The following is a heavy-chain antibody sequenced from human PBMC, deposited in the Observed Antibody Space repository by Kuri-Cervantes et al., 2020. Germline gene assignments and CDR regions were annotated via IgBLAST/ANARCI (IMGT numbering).Heavy chain of an antibody. D-gene: IGHD3-16*01. Sequence: ASVKVSCKASGYTFTGYYMHWVRQAPGQGLEWMGWISAYNGNTNYAQNVQGRVIMTTDTSTSTVYMELRSLRSDDTAVYFCARDYPGDHDAFDIWGQGTMVTVSS. CDR1: GYTFTGYY. V-gene: IGHV1-18*04. CDR3: ARDYPGDHDAFDI. J-gene: IGHJ3*02. CDR2: ISAYNGNT.